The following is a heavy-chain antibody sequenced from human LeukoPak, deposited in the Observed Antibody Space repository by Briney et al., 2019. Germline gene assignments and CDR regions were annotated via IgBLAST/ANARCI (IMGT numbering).Heavy chain of an antibody. J-gene: IGHJ4*02. D-gene: IGHD6-13*01. CDR2: INHSGST. V-gene: IGHV4-34*01. CDR1: GGSFSGYY. Sequence: SETLSLTCAVYGGSFSGYYWSWIRQPPGKGLEWIGEINHSGSTNYNPSLKSRVTISVDTPKNQFSLKLSSVTAADTAVYYCARGRYSSSTSDYWGQGTLVTVSS. CDR3: ARGRYSSSTSDY.